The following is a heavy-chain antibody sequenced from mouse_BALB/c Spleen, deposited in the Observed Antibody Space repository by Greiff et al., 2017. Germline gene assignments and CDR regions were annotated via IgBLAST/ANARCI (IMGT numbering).Heavy chain of an antibody. CDR2: ISSGGSYT. J-gene: IGHJ3*01. CDR3: ARRDYLFAY. V-gene: IGHV5-9-3*01. CDR1: GFTFSSYA. Sequence: EVKVVESGGGLVKPGGSLKLSCAASGFTFSSYAMSWVRQTPEKRLEWVATISSGGSYTYYPDSVKGRFTISRDNAKNTLYLQMSSLRSEDTAMYYCARRDYLFAYWGQGTLVTVSA. D-gene: IGHD2-4*01.